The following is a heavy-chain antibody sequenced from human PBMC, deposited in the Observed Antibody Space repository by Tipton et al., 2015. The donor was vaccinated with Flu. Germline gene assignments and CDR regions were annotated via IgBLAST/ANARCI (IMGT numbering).Heavy chain of an antibody. J-gene: IGHJ5*02. Sequence: LRLSCTVSGGSISNYYWGWIRQPAGKGLEFIGRMYASGGTRYNPSLKSRVTISVDTSKNHFSLKLSSVTAADTAVYYCAKDLVVIVPAASWFDPWGQGTLVTVSS. CDR3: AKDLVVIVPAASWFDP. D-gene: IGHD2-2*01. CDR1: GGSISNYY. V-gene: IGHV4-4*07. CDR2: MYASGGT.